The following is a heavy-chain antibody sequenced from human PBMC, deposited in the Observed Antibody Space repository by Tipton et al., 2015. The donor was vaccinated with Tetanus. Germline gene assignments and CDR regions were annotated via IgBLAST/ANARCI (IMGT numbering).Heavy chain of an antibody. J-gene: IGHJ1*01. CDR1: GLTFHDYA. CDR3: AKDVNWNLRYFQQ. CDR2: ISGNGGNK. V-gene: IGHV3-9*01. Sequence: SLRLSCAASGLTFHDYAIHWVRQVTGKGLEWISAISGNGGNKVYADSVKGRFTISRDNAKNSLYLQMNSLRVEDTAVYYCAKDVNWNLRYFQQWGQGTVVTVSS. D-gene: IGHD1-1*01.